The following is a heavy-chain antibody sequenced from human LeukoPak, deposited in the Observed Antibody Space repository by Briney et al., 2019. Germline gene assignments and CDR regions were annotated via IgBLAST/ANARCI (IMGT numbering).Heavy chain of an antibody. D-gene: IGHD6-6*01. CDR1: GFTFCDYA. CDR3: TRVIRSSSRPPPPNHYYYYGMDF. CDR2: IRSKAYGGTT. Sequence: GGSLRLSRTVSGFTFCDYAMSWVRQAPGKGLEWVGFIRSKAYGGTTEYAASVKGRFTISRDDSKSIASLRMNSLKTEDTAVYYCTRVIRSSSRPPPPNHYYYYGMDFWGQGTTVTVSS. V-gene: IGHV3-49*04. J-gene: IGHJ6*02.